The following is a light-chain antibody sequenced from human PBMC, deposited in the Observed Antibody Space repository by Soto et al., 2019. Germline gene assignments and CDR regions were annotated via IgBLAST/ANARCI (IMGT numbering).Light chain of an antibody. V-gene: IGLV2-11*01. J-gene: IGLJ1*01. CDR2: DVS. CDR3: CLYAENYSYV. CDR1: SSDVGAYNY. Sequence: QSVLTQPRSMSGSPGQSVTISCTGTSSDVGAYNYVSWYQQHPGKAPKLMTYDVSKRPSGVPDRFSGSKSGNTASLTISGLQAEDEADYYCCLYAENYSYVYGTGRQVTV.